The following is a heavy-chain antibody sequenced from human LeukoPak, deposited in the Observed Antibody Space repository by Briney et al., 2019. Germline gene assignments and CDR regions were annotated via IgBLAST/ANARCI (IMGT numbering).Heavy chain of an antibody. Sequence: GGSLRLSCAASGFTFSSYAMHWVRQAPGKGLEWVAVISYDGSNKYYADSVKGRFTISRDNSKNTLYLQMNSLRAEDTAVYYCAGDRRWLLHYFDYWGREPWSPSPQ. D-gene: IGHD3-22*01. V-gene: IGHV3-30-3*01. CDR2: ISYDGSNK. J-gene: IGHJ4*02. CDR1: GFTFSSYA. CDR3: AGDRRWLLHYFDY.